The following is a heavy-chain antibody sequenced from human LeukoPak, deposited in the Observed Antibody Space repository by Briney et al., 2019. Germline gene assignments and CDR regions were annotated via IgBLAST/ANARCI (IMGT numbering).Heavy chain of an antibody. D-gene: IGHD3-10*01. CDR2: IYTSGST. J-gene: IGHJ4*02. CDR1: GGSISSYY. CDR3: ARVRGRRFGELSPFDY. V-gene: IGHV4-4*07. Sequence: SETLSLTCTVSGGSISSYYWSWIRQPAGKGLEWIGRIYTSGSTNYNPSLKSRVTMSVDTSKNQFSLKLSSVTAADTAVYYCARVRGRRFGELSPFDYWGQGTLVTVSS.